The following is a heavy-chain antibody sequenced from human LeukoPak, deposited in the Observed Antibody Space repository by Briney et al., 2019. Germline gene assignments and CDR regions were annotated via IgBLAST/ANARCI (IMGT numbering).Heavy chain of an antibody. D-gene: IGHD6-19*01. J-gene: IGHJ4*02. CDR3: VRGVVGSCFGN. V-gene: IGHV3-72*01. CDR1: GFILSDDY. Sequence: GGSLRVSWAVSGFILSDDYMAWVRRTPGGGVEGVGRSRQKATGNTTEYAASVKGRFSISRDESNSLLYLQMNSLKIEATAVYYCVRGVVGSCFGNWGQGTLVTVSA. CDR2: SRQKATGNTT.